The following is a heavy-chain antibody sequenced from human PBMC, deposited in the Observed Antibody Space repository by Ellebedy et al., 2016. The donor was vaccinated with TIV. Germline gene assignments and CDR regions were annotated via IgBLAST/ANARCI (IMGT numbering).Heavy chain of an antibody. Sequence: SEPLSLTXTVSGASFNGGGYYWSWIRQHPGKGLVWTGDIYDSGTTYYNASLKSRLSMSIDTSKRQFSLSLNSVTAADTATYYCARGKHDYGDFGYWGQGTLVTVSS. CDR1: GASFNGGGYY. CDR2: IYDSGTT. D-gene: IGHD4-17*01. V-gene: IGHV4-31*03. J-gene: IGHJ4*02. CDR3: ARGKHDYGDFGY.